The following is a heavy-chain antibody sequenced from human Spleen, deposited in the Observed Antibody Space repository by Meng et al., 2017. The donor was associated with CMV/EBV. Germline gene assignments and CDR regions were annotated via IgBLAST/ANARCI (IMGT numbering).Heavy chain of an antibody. J-gene: IGHJ4*02. V-gene: IGHV4-34*01. CDR1: AGSISSYY. Sequence: SETLSLTCTVSAGSISSYYWSWIRQPPGKGLEWIGEINHSGSTNYNPSLKSRVTISVDTSKNQFSLKLSSVTAADTAVYYCARSYGSGSYYDYWGQGTLVTVSS. D-gene: IGHD3-10*01. CDR3: ARSYGSGSYYDY. CDR2: INHSGST.